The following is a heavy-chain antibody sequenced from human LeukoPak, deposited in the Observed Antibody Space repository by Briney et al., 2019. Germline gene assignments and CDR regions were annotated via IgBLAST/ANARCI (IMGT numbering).Heavy chain of an antibody. CDR3: AKADSSSWYKSTSPNDY. Sequence: GGSLRLSCAASGFTFSSNAMSWVRQAPGKGLEWVSAISGSGGSTYYSDAVKGRFTISRDNSNNTLYLQMNSLRAEDTAVYYCAKADSSSWYKSTSPNDYWGQGTLVTVSS. CDR1: GFTFSSNA. CDR2: ISGSGGST. D-gene: IGHD6-13*01. J-gene: IGHJ4*02. V-gene: IGHV3-23*01.